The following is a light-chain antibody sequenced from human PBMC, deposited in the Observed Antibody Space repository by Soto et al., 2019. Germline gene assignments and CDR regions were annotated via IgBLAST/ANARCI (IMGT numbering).Light chain of an antibody. CDR3: QQYSDWPRT. Sequence: IVMTQSPATLSVSPGERATLSCGASQSVSSNLAWFQQKPGQAPRLLIYAASTRATGVPARFSGSGSGTEFTLAISSLQSEDFAVYYCQQYSDWPRTFGPGTIVDIK. J-gene: IGKJ3*01. CDR2: AAS. CDR1: QSVSSN. V-gene: IGKV3-15*01.